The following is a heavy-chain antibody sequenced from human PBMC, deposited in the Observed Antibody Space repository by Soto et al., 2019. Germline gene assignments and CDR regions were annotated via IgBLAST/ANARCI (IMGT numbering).Heavy chain of an antibody. CDR1: GDSVSSNSAA. V-gene: IGHV6-1*01. CDR2: TYYRSKWYN. D-gene: IGHD2-21*01. CDR3: ARVPSRFAVGAFDI. Sequence: QVQLQQSGPGLVKPSQTLSLTCAISGDSVSSNSAAWNWIRQSPSRGLEWLGRTYYRSKWYNDYAVSVKSRMTSNPDTSKNQFALQLNSMTPEDTAVYYCARVPSRFAVGAFDIWGQGTMVTVSS. J-gene: IGHJ3*02.